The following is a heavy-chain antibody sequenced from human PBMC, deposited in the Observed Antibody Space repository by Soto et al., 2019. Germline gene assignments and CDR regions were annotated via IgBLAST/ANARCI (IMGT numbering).Heavy chain of an antibody. Sequence: GGSLRLSCAASGFTVSSNYMSWVRQAPGKGLEWVSVIYSGGSTYYADSVKGRFTISRDNSKNTLYLQMNSLRAEDTAVYYCARDGYFDWLLPPGPFDYWGQGTLVTVSS. CDR3: ARDGYFDWLLPPGPFDY. CDR2: IYSGGST. D-gene: IGHD3-9*01. J-gene: IGHJ4*02. V-gene: IGHV3-53*01. CDR1: GFTVSSNY.